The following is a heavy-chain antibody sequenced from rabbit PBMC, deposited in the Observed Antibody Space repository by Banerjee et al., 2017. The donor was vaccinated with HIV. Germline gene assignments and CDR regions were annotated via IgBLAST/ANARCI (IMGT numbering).Heavy chain of an antibody. CDR3: ARAANAGYAGWGSYYFDL. D-gene: IGHD4-2*01. CDR1: GFSYSSSYW. V-gene: IGHV1S45*01. CDR2: IYAGSRGST. J-gene: IGHJ4*01. Sequence: QEQLEESGGDLVKPEGSLTLTCTASGFSYSSSYWICWVRQAPGKGLEWIACIYAGSRGSTWYANCAKGRFTISKASSTTVTLHMTSLTAADAATYFCARAANAGYAGWGSYYFDLWGPGTLVTVS.